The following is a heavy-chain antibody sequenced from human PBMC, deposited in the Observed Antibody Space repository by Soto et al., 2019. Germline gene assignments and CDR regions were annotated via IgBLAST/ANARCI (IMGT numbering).Heavy chain of an antibody. CDR2: IYYSGST. CDR1: GGSISSSSYY. V-gene: IGHV4-39*01. Sequence: QLQLQESGPGLVKPSETLSLTCTVSGGSISSSSYYWGWIRQPPGKGLEWIGSIYYSGSTYYNPSLKSRATISVDTSKNQFSLKLSSVTAADTAVYYCARRGYYYDSSGYPSVWYWGQGTLVTVSS. CDR3: ARRGYYYDSSGYPSVWY. J-gene: IGHJ4*02. D-gene: IGHD3-22*01.